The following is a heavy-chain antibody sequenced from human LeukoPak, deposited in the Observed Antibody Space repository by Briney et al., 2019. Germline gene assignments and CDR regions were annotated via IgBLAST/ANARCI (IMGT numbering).Heavy chain of an antibody. Sequence: GGSLRLSCAASGFTFSSYSMNWVRQAPGKGLEWVSSISTSSSYIYYADSVKGRFTISRDNAKNSLYLQMNSLRADDTAVYYCARGSGGVITGTRGYFGYWGQGTLVTVSS. CDR3: ARGSGGVITGTRGYFGY. D-gene: IGHD1-20*01. J-gene: IGHJ4*02. CDR1: GFTFSSYS. CDR2: ISTSSSYI. V-gene: IGHV3-21*01.